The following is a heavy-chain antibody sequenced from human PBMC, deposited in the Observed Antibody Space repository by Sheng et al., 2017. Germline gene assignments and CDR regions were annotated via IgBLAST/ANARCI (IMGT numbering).Heavy chain of an antibody. CDR1: GFTVSSNY. D-gene: IGHD2-15*01. V-gene: IGHV3-53*01. J-gene: IGHJ4*02. Sequence: EVQLVESGGGLIQPGGSLRLSCVASGFTVSSNYMSWVRQAPGKGLEWVSVIYSGGSTYYADSVKGRFTISRDNSKNTLYLQMNSLRAEDTAVYYCARAAGYCSGGSCYSQYYFDYWGQGTLVTVSS. CDR3: ARAAGYCSGGSCYSQYYFDY. CDR2: IYSGGST.